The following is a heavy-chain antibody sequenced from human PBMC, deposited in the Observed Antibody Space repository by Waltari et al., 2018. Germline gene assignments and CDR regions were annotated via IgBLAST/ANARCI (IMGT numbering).Heavy chain of an antibody. V-gene: IGHV3-9*01. Sequence: EVQLVESGGGLVQPGRSLRLSCAAAGFPFDAFPMHWVRPAPGKGLEWVSGISWNSGSIGYADSVKGRFTISRDNAKNSLYLQMNSLRAEDTALYYCAKDKGYSSSWYGLDYWGQGTLVTVSS. CDR2: ISWNSGSI. J-gene: IGHJ4*02. CDR3: AKDKGYSSSWYGLDY. D-gene: IGHD6-13*01. CDR1: GFPFDAFP.